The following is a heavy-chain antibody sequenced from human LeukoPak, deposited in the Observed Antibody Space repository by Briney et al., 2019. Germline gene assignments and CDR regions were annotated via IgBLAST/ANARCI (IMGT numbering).Heavy chain of an antibody. J-gene: IGHJ4*02. CDR2: INPNSGGT. V-gene: IGHV1-2*02. CDR3: ARVSYSSSRLDY. Sequence: ASVKVSCKASGYTFTGYYMHWVRQAPGQGLEWMGWINPNSGGTNYAQKFQGRVTMTRDTSISTAYMELSRLRSDDTAVYYCARVSYSSSRLDYRGQGTLVTVSS. CDR1: GYTFTGYY. D-gene: IGHD2-21*01.